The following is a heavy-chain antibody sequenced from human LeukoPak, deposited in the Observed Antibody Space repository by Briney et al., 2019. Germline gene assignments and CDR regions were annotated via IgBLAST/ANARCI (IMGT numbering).Heavy chain of an antibody. V-gene: IGHV3-48*01. CDR2: ISDSSATI. Sequence: GGSLRLSCAASGFSFSKYSMNWVRQAPGKGLEWVSYISDSSATIYYAASVKGRFTISRDNAKNSLYLQMNSLRAEDTAVYYCAGGRQVEYCIITSCYYDYWGHGTLVTVSS. CDR1: GFSFSKYS. D-gene: IGHD2-2*01. CDR3: AGGRQVEYCIITSCYYDY. J-gene: IGHJ4*01.